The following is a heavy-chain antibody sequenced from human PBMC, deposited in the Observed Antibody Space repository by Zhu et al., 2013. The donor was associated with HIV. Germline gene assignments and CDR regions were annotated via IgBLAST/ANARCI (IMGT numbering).Heavy chain of an antibody. CDR1: GYTFTSYY. J-gene: IGHJ4*02. CDR2: VNPNDKNT. D-gene: IGHD1-7*01. V-gene: IGHV1-46*01. CDR3: ARGHSPRLLAGSNWYSAVGGY. Sequence: QVQLVQSGPEVREPGASVSISCKASGYTFTSYYVHWIRQAPGQGLEWMGIVNPNDKNTTFVQKFRGRVTVTTDPSTSVVYMELNYLRLQDSAVYYCARGHSPRLLAGSNWYSAVGGYWGQGTLVTVSS.